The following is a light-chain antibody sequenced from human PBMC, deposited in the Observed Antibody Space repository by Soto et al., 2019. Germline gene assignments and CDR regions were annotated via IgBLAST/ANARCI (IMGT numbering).Light chain of an antibody. CDR3: QQYYTYPYT. V-gene: IGKV1-5*03. J-gene: IGKJ2*01. CDR2: QAS. CDR1: QSIRRW. Sequence: DIQMTQSPSTLSASEGDRVTITCRASQSIRRWLAWYQQKPGKAPKLLIHQASGLEGGVPSRFSGSDSGTEFTLTISSLQPDDFATYYCQQYYTYPYTFGQGTKLEIK.